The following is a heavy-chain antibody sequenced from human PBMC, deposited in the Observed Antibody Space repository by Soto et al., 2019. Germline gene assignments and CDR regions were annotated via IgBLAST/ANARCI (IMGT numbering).Heavy chain of an antibody. CDR3: AKVTKRAAAGRYEYYKYGMDV. CDR2: ISGSGGSS. CDR1: GFAFSTYA. J-gene: IGHJ6*02. V-gene: IGHV3-23*01. Sequence: EVQLLESGGALEHPGGSLRLSCAASGFAFSTYAMTWVRQAPGKGLEWVSVISGSGGSSYYAASVKGRFTISRDNSKNTLYLQMNGLRADDTALYYCAKVTKRAAAGRYEYYKYGMDVCGQGTTVTVSS. D-gene: IGHD6-13*01.